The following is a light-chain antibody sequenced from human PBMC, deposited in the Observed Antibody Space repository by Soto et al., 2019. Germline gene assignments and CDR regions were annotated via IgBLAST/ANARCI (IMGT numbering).Light chain of an antibody. Sequence: QSVLTQPPSVSGAAGQRVTVSCSGSSSNIGAAYDVHWYQQLRGAAPKLLIYGNNNRPSGVPDRFSGSKSGTSASLAITGLQADDEAEYYCQSYDRSLTGYVFGTGTKVNVL. CDR3: QSYDRSLTGYV. CDR1: SSNIGAAYD. J-gene: IGLJ1*01. CDR2: GNN. V-gene: IGLV1-40*01.